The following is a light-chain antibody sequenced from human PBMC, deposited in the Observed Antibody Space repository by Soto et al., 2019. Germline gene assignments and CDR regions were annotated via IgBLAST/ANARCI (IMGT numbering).Light chain of an antibody. CDR2: EVR. Sequence: QAVLTQPASVSGSPGQSITISCTGTSSDIGNYYYVSWYQPHPGNGPKHMIYEVRNRPSGVSTRVSGSKSGNTASLTITGHQAEDEADYYCSSYTSSTTWVFGGGTKLTVL. V-gene: IGLV2-14*03. J-gene: IGLJ3*02. CDR3: SSYTSSTTWV. CDR1: SSDIGNYYY.